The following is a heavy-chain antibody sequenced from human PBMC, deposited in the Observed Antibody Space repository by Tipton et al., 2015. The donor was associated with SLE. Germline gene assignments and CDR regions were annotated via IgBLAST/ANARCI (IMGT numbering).Heavy chain of an antibody. CDR3: ARRRAVAGRVPYYMDV. J-gene: IGHJ6*03. Sequence: LRLSCTVSGGSISSHYWSWIRQPPGKGLEWIGEINHSGSTNYNPSLKSRVTISVDTSKNQFSLKLSSVTAADTAVYYCARRRAVAGRVPYYMDVWGKGTTVTVSS. CDR2: INHSGST. V-gene: IGHV4-34*01. CDR1: GGSISSHY. D-gene: IGHD6-19*01.